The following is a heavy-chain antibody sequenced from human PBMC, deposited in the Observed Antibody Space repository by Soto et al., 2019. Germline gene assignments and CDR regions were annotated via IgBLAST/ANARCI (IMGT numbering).Heavy chain of an antibody. Sequence: GGSLRLSCAASGFTFDSPYSRAMSWVRQSPGQGPEWVSTISSNGANTHYAESVKGRFTISKDPSRNTVHLHMNSLRAEDTATYSCVSWVSAHFDYWGHGTPVTVSS. J-gene: IGHJ4*01. CDR2: ISSNGANT. CDR3: VSWVSAHFDY. D-gene: IGHD2-8*01. CDR1: GFTFDSPYSRA. V-gene: IGHV3-23*01.